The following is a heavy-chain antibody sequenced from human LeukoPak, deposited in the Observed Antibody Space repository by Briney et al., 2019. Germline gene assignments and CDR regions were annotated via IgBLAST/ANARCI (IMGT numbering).Heavy chain of an antibody. CDR1: GYTFTSYY. CDR3: ARDRSGLRYFDWLRTNDAFDI. D-gene: IGHD3-9*01. V-gene: IGHV1-2*02. Sequence: ASVKVSCKASGYTFTSYYMHWVRQAPGQGLEWMGWINPNSGGTNYAQKFQGRVTMTRDTSISTAYMELSRLRSDDTAVYYCARDRSGLRYFDWLRTNDAFDIWGQGTMVTVSS. J-gene: IGHJ3*02. CDR2: INPNSGGT.